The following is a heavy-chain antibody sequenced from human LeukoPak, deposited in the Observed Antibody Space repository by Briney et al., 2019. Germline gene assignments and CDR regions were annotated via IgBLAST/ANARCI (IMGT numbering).Heavy chain of an antibody. CDR3: ARAGTGNFDH. CDR1: GGSITSYY. Sequence: PSETLSLTCTVYGGSITSYYWSWIRQPPGKGLEWLGYIYYNGGTNYNPSLKSRVTLSIDTSNNQFSLKLSSVTAADTAVYYCARAGTGNFDHWGRGTLVTVSS. J-gene: IGHJ4*01. D-gene: IGHD1-1*01. CDR2: IYYNGGT. V-gene: IGHV4-59*01.